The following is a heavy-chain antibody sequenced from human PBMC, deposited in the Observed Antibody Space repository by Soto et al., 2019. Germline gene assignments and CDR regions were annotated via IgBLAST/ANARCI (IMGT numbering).Heavy chain of an antibody. CDR1: GGSISSSSFH. V-gene: IGHV4-39*01. D-gene: IGHD3-22*01. CDR3: ARLRRDSSDYSLFYFDY. CDR2: IYYSGST. Sequence: SETLSLTCTVSGGSISSSSFHWGWIRQPPGKGLEWIGSIYYSGSTYYSPSLKSRVTISVDTSKNQFSLKLSSVTAADTAVYYCARLRRDSSDYSLFYFDYWGQGTLVTVSS. J-gene: IGHJ4*02.